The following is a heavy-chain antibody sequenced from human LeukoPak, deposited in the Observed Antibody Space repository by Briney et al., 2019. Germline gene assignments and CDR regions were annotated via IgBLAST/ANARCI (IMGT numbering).Heavy chain of an antibody. CDR1: GGSISSSSYY. J-gene: IGHJ4*02. Sequence: SETLSLTCTVSGGSISSSSYYWGWIRQPPGKGLEWIGSIYYSGSTYYNPSLKSRVTISVDTSKNQFSLKLSSVTAADTAVYYCARAFNFWLDYWGQGTLVTASS. CDR2: IYYSGST. D-gene: IGHD3-3*01. CDR3: ARAFNFWLDY. V-gene: IGHV4-39*07.